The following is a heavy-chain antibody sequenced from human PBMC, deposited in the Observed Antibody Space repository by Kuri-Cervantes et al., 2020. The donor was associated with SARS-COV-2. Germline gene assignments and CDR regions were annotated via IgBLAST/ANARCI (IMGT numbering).Heavy chain of an antibody. CDR3: AKDRGGVHDL. CDR1: GFNFSTTD. V-gene: IGHV3-30*18. CDR2: ISSDGKDK. J-gene: IGHJ4*02. D-gene: IGHD2-21*01. Sequence: GESLKISCVASGFNFSTTDMHWVRQAPGKGLEWVTFISSDGKDKKCMASGKGRFTISRDNSQNTLHLQMKSLRDEDTAIYYCAKDRGGVHDLWGQGTLVTVSS.